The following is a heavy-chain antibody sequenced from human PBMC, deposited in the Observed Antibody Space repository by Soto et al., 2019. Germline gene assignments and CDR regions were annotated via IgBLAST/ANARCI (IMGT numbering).Heavy chain of an antibody. CDR2: MYPSVST. CDR3: ARLFFGESY. D-gene: IGHD3-10*01. Sequence: SETLSLTCTVSCGSISSSLSSWGWIHEPPGKCLAWIGSMYPSVSTYYNPSLKIRVRIKVDTPKNQFSLKLSSVTAAATAVYYCARLFFGESYWGQGTLVT. CDR1: CGSISSSLSS. V-gene: IGHV4-39*01. J-gene: IGHJ4*02.